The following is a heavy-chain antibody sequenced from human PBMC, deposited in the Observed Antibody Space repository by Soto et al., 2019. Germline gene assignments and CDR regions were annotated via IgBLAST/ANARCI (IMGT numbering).Heavy chain of an antibody. V-gene: IGHV4-34*01. CDR1: GGSFSGYY. D-gene: IGHD3-10*01. CDR3: ARGRVIYYGSGSYYKE. J-gene: IGHJ4*02. CDR2: INHSGST. Sequence: QVQLQQWGAGLLKPSETLSLTCAVYGGSFSGYYWSWIRQPPGKGLEWIGEINHSGSTNYNPSLKSRVTISVDTSKNQFSLKLSSVTAADTAVYYCARGRVIYYGSGSYYKEWGQGTLVTVSS.